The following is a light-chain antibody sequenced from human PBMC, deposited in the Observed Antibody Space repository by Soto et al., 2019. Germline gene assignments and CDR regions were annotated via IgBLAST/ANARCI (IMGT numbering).Light chain of an antibody. CDR3: QQYNNWPWT. CDR1: QSVSSD. V-gene: IGKV3-15*01. J-gene: IGKJ1*01. CDR2: GAS. Sequence: EILLTQSPGTLSLSPGERATLSCRASQSVSSDLAWYQQKPGQAPRLLIYGASTRATGIPARFGGSGSGTEFTLTISSLQSEDFAVYYCQQYNNWPWTFGQGTKVDIK.